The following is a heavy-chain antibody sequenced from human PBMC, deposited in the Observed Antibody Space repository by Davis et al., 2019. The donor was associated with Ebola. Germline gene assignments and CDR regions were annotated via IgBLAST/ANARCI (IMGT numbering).Heavy chain of an antibody. V-gene: IGHV3-30*03. D-gene: IGHD3-3*01. CDR2: ISYDGSNK. Sequence: GGSLRLSCAASGFTFSSYGMHWVRQAPGKGLEWVAVISYDGSNKYYADSVKGRFTISRDNSKNTLYLQMNSLRDEDTAVYYCACTLFGVVSSFDHWGQGTLVTVSS. J-gene: IGHJ4*02. CDR1: GFTFSSYG. CDR3: ACTLFGVVSSFDH.